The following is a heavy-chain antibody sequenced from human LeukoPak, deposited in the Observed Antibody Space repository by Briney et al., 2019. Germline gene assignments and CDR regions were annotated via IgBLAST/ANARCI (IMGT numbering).Heavy chain of an antibody. CDR3: ARDGGMTTVFYYYYMDV. CDR1: GYTFTGYY. J-gene: IGHJ6*03. V-gene: IGHV1-2*02. Sequence: ASVKVSCKASGYTFTGYYMHWVRQAPGQGLEWMGWINPNSGGTNYAQKFQGRVTMTRDTSISTAYMELSRLRSDDTAVYYCARDGGMTTVFYYYYMDVWGKGTTVTVSS. D-gene: IGHD4-11*01. CDR2: INPNSGGT.